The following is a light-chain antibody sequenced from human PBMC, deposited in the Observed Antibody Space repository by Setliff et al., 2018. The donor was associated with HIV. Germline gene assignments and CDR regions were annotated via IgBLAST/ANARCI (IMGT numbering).Light chain of an antibody. Sequence: QSVLTQPASVSGSPGQSITISCSGTRSDVGAYNYVSWYQQYPGKAPKLVIYEVNNRPSGDSNRFSGSKSGNTASLTISGLQAEDEADYFCSSYRGGSTLFVLGPGTKVTVL. CDR3: SSYRGGSTLFV. CDR2: EVN. CDR1: RSDVGAYNY. J-gene: IGLJ1*01. V-gene: IGLV2-14*03.